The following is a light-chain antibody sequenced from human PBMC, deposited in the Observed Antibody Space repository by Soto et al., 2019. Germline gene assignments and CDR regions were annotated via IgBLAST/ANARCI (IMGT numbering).Light chain of an antibody. CDR2: EGS. CDR3: CSYAGSVV. J-gene: IGLJ2*01. CDR1: SSDVGSYNL. Sequence: QSALTQPASVSGSPGQSITISCTGTSSDVGSYNLVSWYQQHPGKAPKLMIYEGSKRPSGVSNRFSGSKSGHTASLTISGLQAEDEADYYCCSYAGSVVFGGGTQLTVL. V-gene: IGLV2-23*01.